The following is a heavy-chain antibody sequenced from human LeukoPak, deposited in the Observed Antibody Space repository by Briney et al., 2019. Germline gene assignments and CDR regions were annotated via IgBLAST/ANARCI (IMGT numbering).Heavy chain of an antibody. CDR2: MNPNSGNT. D-gene: IGHD2-15*01. V-gene: IGHV1-8*01. CDR1: GYTFTSYD. Sequence: AASVKVSCKASGYTFTSYDINWVRQATGQGLEWMGWMNPNSGNTGYAQKFQGRVTMTRNTSISTAYMELSSLRSEDTAVYYCARVTPLGYYYYYGMYVWGQGTTVTVSS. J-gene: IGHJ6*02. CDR3: ARVTPLGYYYYYGMYV.